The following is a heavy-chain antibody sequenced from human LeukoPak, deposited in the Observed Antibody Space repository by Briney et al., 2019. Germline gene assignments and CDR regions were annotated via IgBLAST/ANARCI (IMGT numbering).Heavy chain of an antibody. Sequence: GGSLRLSCAASGFTFDDYGMSWVRQAPGKGLEWVSGINWNGDSTVYADSVKGRFTISRDNAKNSLYLQMNSLRAEDTAVYYCARQNIPSADCSGGSCYYLGGGSDAFDIWGQGTMVTVSS. CDR1: GFTFDDYG. CDR3: ARQNIPSADCSGGSCYYLGGGSDAFDI. J-gene: IGHJ3*02. D-gene: IGHD2-15*01. V-gene: IGHV3-20*04. CDR2: INWNGDST.